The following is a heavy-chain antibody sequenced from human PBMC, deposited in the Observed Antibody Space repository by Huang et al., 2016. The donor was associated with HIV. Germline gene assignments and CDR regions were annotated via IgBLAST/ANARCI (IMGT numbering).Heavy chain of an antibody. V-gene: IGHV3-7*01. Sequence: VESGGRSVQPGGSIKLSCVGSTFTFGAYWMSWVRQPPGKGLEWVANIKQEESEKYYVDSVKGRFNISRDKARKVLFLEMDDLRVEDTAIYFCATKTAGMDIWGQGTTVTVSS. J-gene: IGHJ6*02. CDR3: ATKTAGMDI. D-gene: IGHD1-7*01. CDR2: IKQEESEK. CDR1: TFTFGAYW.